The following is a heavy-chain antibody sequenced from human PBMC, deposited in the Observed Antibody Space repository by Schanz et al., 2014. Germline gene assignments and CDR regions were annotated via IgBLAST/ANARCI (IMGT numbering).Heavy chain of an antibody. V-gene: IGHV3-48*01. CDR2: ISRSSSTI. J-gene: IGHJ4*02. CDR1: AFIFRSYS. Sequence: EVQLVESGGGLVQPGGSLRLSCAASAFIFRSYSMHWVRQAPGKGLEWVSYISRSSSTIYYADSVRGRFTISRDNAKNSLYLQINSLRAEDTAVYYCARDSGSHYLVDYWGQGTPVTVSS. CDR3: ARDSGSHYLVDY. D-gene: IGHD1-26*01.